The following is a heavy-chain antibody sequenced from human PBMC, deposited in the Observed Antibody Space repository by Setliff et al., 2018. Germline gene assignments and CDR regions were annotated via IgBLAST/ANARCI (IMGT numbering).Heavy chain of an antibody. CDR1: GGSLSTYY. V-gene: IGHV4-59*01. CDR2: VYYSGTA. CDR3: ARGGYYMDV. J-gene: IGHJ6*03. Sequence: SETLSLTCTVSGGSLSTYYWSWIRQPPGKGLEWIGYVYYSGTANYSPSLKSRVTMSVDTSKNQFSLKLRSVTAADTAVYYCARGGYYMDVWGKGTTVTV.